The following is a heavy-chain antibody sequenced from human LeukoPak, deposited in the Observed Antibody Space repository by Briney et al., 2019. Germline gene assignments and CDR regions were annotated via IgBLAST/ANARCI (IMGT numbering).Heavy chain of an antibody. V-gene: IGHV3-7*01. CDR3: ARDTSPSRYYYDSSGMDY. J-gene: IGHJ4*02. D-gene: IGHD3-22*01. CDR2: IKQDGSEK. Sequence: GGSLRLSCAASGFTFSSYWMSWVRQAPGKGLEWVANIKQDGSEKYYVDSVKGRFTISRDNAKNSLYLQMNSLRAEDTAVYYCARDTSPSRYYYDSSGMDYWGQGTLVTVSS. CDR1: GFTFSSYW.